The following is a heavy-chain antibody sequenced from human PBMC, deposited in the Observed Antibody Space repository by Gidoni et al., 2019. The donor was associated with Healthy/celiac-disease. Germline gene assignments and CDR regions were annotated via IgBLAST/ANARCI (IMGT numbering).Heavy chain of an antibody. CDR3: ARDRLYCSGGSCYSDRFDY. V-gene: IGHV3-7*01. Sequence: EVQLVESGGGLVQPGGSLRLSCAASGFTFSSYWMSWVRQAPGKGLGWVANIKQDGSEKYYVDSVKGRFTISRDNAKNSLYLQMNSLRAEDTAVYYCARDRLYCSGGSCYSDRFDYWGQGTLVTVSS. CDR2: IKQDGSEK. J-gene: IGHJ4*02. CDR1: GFTFSSYW. D-gene: IGHD2-15*01.